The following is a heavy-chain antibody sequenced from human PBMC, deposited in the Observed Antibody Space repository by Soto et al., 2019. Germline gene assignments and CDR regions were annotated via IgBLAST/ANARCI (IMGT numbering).Heavy chain of an antibody. V-gene: IGHV1-3*01. CDR3: TRDLNGGNPFDY. CDR1: GYTLTNYA. Sequence: QVLLVQSGAEVKKPGASVRVSCKASGYTLTNYAIHWVRQAAGQRLEWLAWIDPGSGNPTYSQKFQGRITLSRDNSASTFYMDLSSLTSEDTAVYFCTRDLNGGNPFDYWGQGTLVTVSS. D-gene: IGHD2-8*01. J-gene: IGHJ4*02. CDR2: IDPGSGNP.